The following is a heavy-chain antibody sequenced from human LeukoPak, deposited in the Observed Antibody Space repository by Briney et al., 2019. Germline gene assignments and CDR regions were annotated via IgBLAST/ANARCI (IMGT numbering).Heavy chain of an antibody. CDR1: GFTFSSYG. V-gene: IGHV3-33*01. CDR2: IWYDGSNK. CDR3: ASDSGDSSGHYYFDY. D-gene: IGHD3-22*01. J-gene: IGHJ4*02. Sequence: GGSLRLSCAASGFTFSSYGMHWVRQAPGKGLEWVAVIWYDGSNKYYADSVKGRFTISRDNSKNTLYLQMNSLRAEDTAVCYCASDSGDSSGHYYFDYWGQGTLVTVSS.